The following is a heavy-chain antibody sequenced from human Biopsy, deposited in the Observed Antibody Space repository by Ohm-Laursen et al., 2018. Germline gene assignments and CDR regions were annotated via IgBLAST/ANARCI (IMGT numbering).Heavy chain of an antibody. CDR3: ASVVLGPTNDAFGL. CDR2: IYPGGST. V-gene: IGHV4-4*07. D-gene: IGHD3-22*01. J-gene: IGHJ3*01. CDR1: GGDINNYY. Sequence: SETLSLTCNVSGGDINNYYWSWIRQPAGKGLEWIGRIYPGGSTNYSPSLNNRVTMSVDTSKKQLSLRLRSVTAADTAMYYCASVVLGPTNDAFGLWGQGTMVVVSS.